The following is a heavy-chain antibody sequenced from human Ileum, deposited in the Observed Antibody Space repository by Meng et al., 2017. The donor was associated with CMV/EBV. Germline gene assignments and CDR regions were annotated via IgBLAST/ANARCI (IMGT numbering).Heavy chain of an antibody. CDR2: IRSISNNYAT. V-gene: IGHV3-73*02. CDR1: DFTFSASA. Sequence: LVESGGGLVQPGGSLKLPCAASDFTFSASAIHWVRQASGKGLEWVGRIRSISNNYATAYAASVKGRFIVSRDDSKGTAYLEMNGLKTEDTGIYYCARLPFDSGYDFDYWGQGTLVTVSS. D-gene: IGHD5-12*01. CDR3: ARLPFDSGYDFDY. J-gene: IGHJ4*02.